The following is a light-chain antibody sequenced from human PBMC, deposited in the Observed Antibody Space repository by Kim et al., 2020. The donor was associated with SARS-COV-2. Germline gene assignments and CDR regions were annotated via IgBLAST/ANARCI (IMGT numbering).Light chain of an antibody. V-gene: IGKV3-11*01. Sequence: QGESATLSVRASHNVEISIAWYQKKPGQATRLIIYDAAMRAAGNPYMFSGSGSGTDFTLTSGGLGPEDFATYNCQQRGSWAPALTFGGGTKLEI. J-gene: IGKJ4*01. CDR2: DAA. CDR3: QQRGSWAPALT. CDR1: HNVEIS.